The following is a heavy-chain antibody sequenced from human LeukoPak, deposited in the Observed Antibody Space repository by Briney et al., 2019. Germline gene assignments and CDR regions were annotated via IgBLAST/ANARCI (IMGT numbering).Heavy chain of an antibody. CDR1: GGSISSYY. CDR2: IYYSGST. V-gene: IGHV4-59*01. CDR3: ARLTMVRGVIPYDAFGI. Sequence: SETLSLTCTVSGGSISSYYWSWIRQPPGKGLEWIGYIYYSGSTNYNPSLKSRVTISVDTSKNQFSLKLSSVTAADTAVYYCARLTMVRGVIPYDAFGIWGKGTMVTVSS. D-gene: IGHD3-10*01. J-gene: IGHJ3*02.